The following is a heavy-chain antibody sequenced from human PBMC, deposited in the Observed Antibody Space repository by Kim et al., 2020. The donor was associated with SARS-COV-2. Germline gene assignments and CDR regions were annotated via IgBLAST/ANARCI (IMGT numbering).Heavy chain of an antibody. CDR3: ARSRDGTAMVTVDY. D-gene: IGHD5-18*01. Sequence: SETLSLTCTVSGGSISSGGYYWSWIRQHPGKGLEWIGYIYYSGSTYYNPSLKSRVTISVDTSKNQFSLKLSSVTAADTAVYYCARSRDGTAMVTVDYWGQGTLVTVSS. CDR1: GGSISSGGYY. J-gene: IGHJ4*02. CDR2: IYYSGST. V-gene: IGHV4-31*03.